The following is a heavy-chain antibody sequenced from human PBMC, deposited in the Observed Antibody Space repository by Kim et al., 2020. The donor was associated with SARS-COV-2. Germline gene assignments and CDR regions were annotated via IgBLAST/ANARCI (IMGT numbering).Heavy chain of an antibody. Sequence: LKSRVTISVDTSKYQFSLKLSSVTAADTAVYYCASGKRRTYSSGWYYFDYWGQGTLVTVSS. CDR3: ASGKRRTYSSGWYYFDY. D-gene: IGHD6-19*01. J-gene: IGHJ4*02. V-gene: IGHV4-34*01.